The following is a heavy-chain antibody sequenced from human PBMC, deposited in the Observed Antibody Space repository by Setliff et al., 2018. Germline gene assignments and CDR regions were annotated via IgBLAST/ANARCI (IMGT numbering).Heavy chain of an antibody. Sequence: SLKISCVVSGFTFGDYAMHWVRQAPGKGLEWVSGISWSGRSLGYEDSVKGRFTISRDNPKSSLYLQMDSLKFEDTAFYYCSKGTEAVAGTELDYWGQGTLVTVSS. V-gene: IGHV3-9*01. CDR1: GFTFGDYA. J-gene: IGHJ4*02. CDR3: SKGTEAVAGTELDY. CDR2: ISWSGRSL. D-gene: IGHD6-19*01.